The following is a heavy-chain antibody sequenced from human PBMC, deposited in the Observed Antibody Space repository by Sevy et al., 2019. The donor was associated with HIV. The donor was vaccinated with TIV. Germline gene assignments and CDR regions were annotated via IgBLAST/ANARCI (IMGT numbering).Heavy chain of an antibody. D-gene: IGHD6-6*01. Sequence: GGSLRLSCAASGFTFSSYSMNWVRQAPGKGLEWVSSISSSNNYIYYADSLKGRFTISRDNDKNSLYLQMNSLRAEDTAVYYCARDLREYSSSSKYYFDYWGQGLLVTVSS. CDR3: ARDLREYSSSSKYYFDY. J-gene: IGHJ4*02. CDR2: ISSSNNYI. CDR1: GFTFSSYS. V-gene: IGHV3-21*01.